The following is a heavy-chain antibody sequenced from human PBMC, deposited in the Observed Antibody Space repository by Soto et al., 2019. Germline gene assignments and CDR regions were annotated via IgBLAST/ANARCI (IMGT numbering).Heavy chain of an antibody. CDR2: IHHSGGT. D-gene: IGHD6-19*01. V-gene: IGHV4-39*01. Sequence: SETLSLTCTVSGASISSSHYYWAWIRQPPGKGLEWIGSIHHSGGTYYNPSLKSRVTISVDTSKNQFFLELTSVTAADTFLYYCARHQGAVTGTGYYYGMDVWGQGTTVTVYS. J-gene: IGHJ6*02. CDR3: ARHQGAVTGTGYYYGMDV. CDR1: GASISSSHYY.